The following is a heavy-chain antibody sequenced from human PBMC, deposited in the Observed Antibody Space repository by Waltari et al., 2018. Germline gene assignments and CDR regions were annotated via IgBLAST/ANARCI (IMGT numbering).Heavy chain of an antibody. CDR2: INHSGST. CDR3: ARGYYDFWSGYYIGY. D-gene: IGHD3-3*01. CDR1: GGSFSGSY. Sequence: QVQLQQWGAGLLKPSETLSLTCAVYGGSFSGSYWSWIRQPPGKGLEWIGEINHSGSTNYNPSLKSRVTISVDTSKNQFSLKLSSVTAADTAVYYCARGYYDFWSGYYIGYWGQGTLVTVSS. V-gene: IGHV4-34*01. J-gene: IGHJ4*02.